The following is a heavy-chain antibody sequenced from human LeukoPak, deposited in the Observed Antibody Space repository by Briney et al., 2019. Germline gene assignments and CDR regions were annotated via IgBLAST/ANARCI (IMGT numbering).Heavy chain of an antibody. CDR1: GFTFGDYA. V-gene: IGHV3-49*03. CDR3: TRDVDSYGSESFFDY. D-gene: IGHD5-18*01. Sequence: GGSLRLSCTASGFTFGDYAMSWFRQAPGKGLEWVGFIRSKAYGGTTEYAASVKGRFTISRDDSKSIAYLQMNRLKTEDTAVYYCTRDVDSYGSESFFDYWGQGTLVTVSS. J-gene: IGHJ4*02. CDR2: IRSKAYGGTT.